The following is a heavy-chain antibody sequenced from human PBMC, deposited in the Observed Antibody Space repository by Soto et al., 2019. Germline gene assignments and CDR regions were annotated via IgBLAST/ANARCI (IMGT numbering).Heavy chain of an antibody. Sequence: AASVKVSCKASGGTFSSYAISWVRQAPGQGLEWMGGIIPIFGTANYAQKFQGRVTITADESTSTAYMELSSLRSEDTAVYYCARGGYFDSSNYLAYWGLGTLVTVSS. CDR3: ARGGYFDSSNYLAY. CDR2: IIPIFGTA. V-gene: IGHV1-69*13. J-gene: IGHJ4*02. CDR1: GGTFSSYA. D-gene: IGHD3-22*01.